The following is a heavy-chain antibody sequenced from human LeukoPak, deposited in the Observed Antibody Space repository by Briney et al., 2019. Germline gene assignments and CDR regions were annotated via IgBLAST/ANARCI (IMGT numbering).Heavy chain of an antibody. Sequence: ASVKVSCKASGYTFTGYYMHWVRQAPGQGLEWMGRINPNSGGTNYAQKSQGRVTMTRDTSISTAYMELSRLRSDDTAVYYCARDSSYYDFWSGYSFDPWGQGTLVTVSS. D-gene: IGHD3-3*01. J-gene: IGHJ5*02. V-gene: IGHV1-2*06. CDR2: INPNSGGT. CDR1: GYTFTGYY. CDR3: ARDSSYYDFWSGYSFDP.